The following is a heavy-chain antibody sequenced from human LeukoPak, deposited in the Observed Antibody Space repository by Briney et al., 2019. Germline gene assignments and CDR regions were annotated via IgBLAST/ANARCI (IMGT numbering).Heavy chain of an antibody. Sequence: GGSLRLSCAASGFTLRNYAMNWVRQAPGKGLEWVSSISSSSSYIYYADSVRGRFTISRDNAKNSLYLQMNSLRAEDTALYYCAHSSGYAYGLDSWGQGTLVTVSS. CDR3: AHSSGYAYGLDS. CDR2: ISSSSSYI. V-gene: IGHV3-21*01. CDR1: GFTLRNYA. D-gene: IGHD5-12*01. J-gene: IGHJ4*02.